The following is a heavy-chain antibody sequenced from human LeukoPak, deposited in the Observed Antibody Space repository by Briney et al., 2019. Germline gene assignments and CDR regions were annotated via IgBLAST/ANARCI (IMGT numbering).Heavy chain of an antibody. J-gene: IGHJ6*03. V-gene: IGHV1-46*01. CDR1: GYTFTGYY. D-gene: IGHD3-10*01. CDR2: INPSGGST. Sequence: GASVKVSCKASGYTFTGYYMHWVRQAPGQGLEWMGIINPSGGSTSYAQKFQGRVTMTRDTSTSTVYMELSSLRSEDTAVYYCARVGTVSLWFGELSYMDVWGKGTTVTVSS. CDR3: ARVGTVSLWFGELSYMDV.